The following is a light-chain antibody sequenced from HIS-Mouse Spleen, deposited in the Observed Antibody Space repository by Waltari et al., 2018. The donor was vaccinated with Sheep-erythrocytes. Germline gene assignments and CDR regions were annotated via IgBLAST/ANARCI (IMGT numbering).Light chain of an antibody. CDR3: AAWDDSLSGPV. V-gene: IGLV1-47*01. J-gene: IGLJ3*02. Sequence: QSVLTQPPSASGTPGQRVTISCSGSSSNIGRNYVYWYQQRPGTAPKLLIDRNNQRASGVPDRFAGSKSGTSASLAISGLRSEDEADYYCAAWDDSLSGPVFGGGTKLTVL. CDR2: RNN. CDR1: SSNIGRNY.